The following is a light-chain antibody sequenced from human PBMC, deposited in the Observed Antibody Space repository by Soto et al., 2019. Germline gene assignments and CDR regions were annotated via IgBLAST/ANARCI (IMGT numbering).Light chain of an antibody. V-gene: IGKV3-11*01. CDR3: QQRSNWPRGG. J-gene: IGKJ1*01. CDR2: DAS. CDR1: QSVSSY. Sequence: EIVLTQSPATLSLSPGERATLSCRASQSVSSYLAWYQQKPGQAPRLLIYDASNRATGIPARFSGSGSGTDFTLTISSLEPEDFAVYYCQQRSNWPRGGFGQGTKVEIK.